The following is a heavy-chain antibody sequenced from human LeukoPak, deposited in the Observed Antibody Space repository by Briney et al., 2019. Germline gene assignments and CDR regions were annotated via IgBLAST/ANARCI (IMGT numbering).Heavy chain of an antibody. V-gene: IGHV3-21*01. CDR2: ITGSTTYI. CDR1: GFNFSNYS. Sequence: GGSLSLSCAASGFNFSNYSMNWVRRAPGKGLDWVATITGSTTYIYYSESVKGRFIISRDNAKNSLYLQMNSLRVEDTGVYYCVPSATDYWGQGTLVTVSS. D-gene: IGHD1-26*01. J-gene: IGHJ4*02. CDR3: VPSATDY.